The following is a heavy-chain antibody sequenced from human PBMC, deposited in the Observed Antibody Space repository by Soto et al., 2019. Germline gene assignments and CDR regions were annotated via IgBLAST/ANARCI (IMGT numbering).Heavy chain of an antibody. J-gene: IGHJ6*02. D-gene: IGHD6-19*01. CDR2: ISAYNGNT. CDR1: GYTFTSYG. Sequence: ASVKVSCKASGYTFTSYGISWVRQAPGQGLEWMGWISAYNGNTNYAQKLQGRVTMTTDTSTSTAYMELRSLRSDDTAVYYCASFLLVSVAGGGYYYYGMDVWGQGTTVTVSS. V-gene: IGHV1-18*01. CDR3: ASFLLVSVAGGGYYYYGMDV.